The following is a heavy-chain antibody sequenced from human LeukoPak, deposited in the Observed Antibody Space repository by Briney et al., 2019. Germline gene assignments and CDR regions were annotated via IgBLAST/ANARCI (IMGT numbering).Heavy chain of an antibody. Sequence: SSYAMSWIRQPPGKGLEWIGSIYYSGSSFDNPALKSRVTISVDTSKNQFSLKLSSVTAADTAVYYCARHRSGWLQSSFDYWGQGTLVTVSS. CDR3: ARHRSGWLQSSFDY. J-gene: IGHJ4*02. CDR1: SSYA. V-gene: IGHV4-39*01. CDR2: IYYSGSS. D-gene: IGHD5-24*01.